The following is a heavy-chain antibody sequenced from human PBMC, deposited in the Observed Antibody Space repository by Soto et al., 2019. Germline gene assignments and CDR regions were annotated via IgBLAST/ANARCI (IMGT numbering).Heavy chain of an antibody. D-gene: IGHD5-18*01. CDR1: GFTFSSYG. CDR2: IWYDGSNK. V-gene: IGHV3-33*01. CDR3: ARDLHDTAMDY. J-gene: IGHJ4*02. Sequence: GGSLRLSCAASGFTFSSYGMHWVRQAPGKGLEWVAVIWYDGSNKYYADSVKGRFTISRDNSKNTLYLQMNSLRAEDTAVYYCARDLHDTAMDYWGQGTLVTVSS.